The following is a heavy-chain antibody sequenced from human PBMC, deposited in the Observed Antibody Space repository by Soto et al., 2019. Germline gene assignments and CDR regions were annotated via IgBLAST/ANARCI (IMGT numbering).Heavy chain of an antibody. CDR1: GYTFTSYS. D-gene: IGHD3-9*01. V-gene: IGHV1-3*01. CDR3: ARDGGYDILTGYFDC. Sequence: QVQLVQSGAEVEKPGASVKVSCKASGYTFTSYSIHWVRHAPGQRLEWMGWINAGTGDTKYSERYPGRVTITRDTSGKTGYMELRGLRFEDTDVYYCARDGGYDILTGYFDCWGQGTLLTVSS. J-gene: IGHJ4*02. CDR2: INAGTGDT.